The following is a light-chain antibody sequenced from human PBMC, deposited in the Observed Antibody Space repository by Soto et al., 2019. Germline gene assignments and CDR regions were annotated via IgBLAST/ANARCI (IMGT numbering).Light chain of an antibody. J-gene: IGLJ1*01. CDR2: VVS. CDR1: SSDIGNSNY. CDR3: YSSRSSSSTFYV. V-gene: IGLV2-14*03. Sequence: QSALTQPVSVSGSPGQSITISCVGTSSDIGNSNYVSWYQQHPGKAPKLMIYVVSNRPSGVSNRFSGSKSGNTASLTISGLQAEDEADYFCYSSRSSSSTFYVFGTGTKVTVL.